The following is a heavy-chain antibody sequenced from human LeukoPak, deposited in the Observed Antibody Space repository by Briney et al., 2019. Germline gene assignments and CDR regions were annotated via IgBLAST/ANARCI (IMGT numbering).Heavy chain of an antibody. CDR3: ARSYYGESESSAGTDY. J-gene: IGHJ4*02. D-gene: IGHD3-22*01. CDR1: GYTFTAYY. V-gene: IGHV1-2*02. CDR2: LNPHSGGA. Sequence: GPVKVSCQASGYTFTAYYLYWVRQAPGQGLESMGWLNPHSGGATYAQKFQGRVTMTRDTSTNTAYMELTRLKVDDTAVYFCARSYYGESESSAGTDYWGQGTLVTVSS.